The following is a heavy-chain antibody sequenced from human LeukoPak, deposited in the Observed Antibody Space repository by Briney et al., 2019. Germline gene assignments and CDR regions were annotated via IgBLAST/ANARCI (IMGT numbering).Heavy chain of an antibody. CDR1: GGSISIYY. V-gene: IGHV4-59*08. Sequence: PSETLSLTCTVSGGSISIYYWSWIRQPPGKGLEWIGYIDYSGSTNYNPSLKSRVTISVDTSKNQFSLKLSSVTAADTAVYYCARSSYGGYYDSSGYYGYWGQGTLVTVSS. D-gene: IGHD3-22*01. CDR3: ARSSYGGYYDSSGYYGY. CDR2: IDYSGST. J-gene: IGHJ4*02.